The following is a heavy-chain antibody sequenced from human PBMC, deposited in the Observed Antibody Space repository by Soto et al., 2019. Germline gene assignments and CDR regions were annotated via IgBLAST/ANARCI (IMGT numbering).Heavy chain of an antibody. CDR2: IWYDGSNK. J-gene: IGHJ5*02. CDR1: GFTFSSYG. D-gene: IGHD6-13*01. CDR3: ARDYSSNPPDTHSDP. V-gene: IGHV3-33*01. Sequence: QVQLVESGGGVVQPGRSLRLSCAASGFTFSSYGMHWVRQAPGKGLEWVAVIWYDGSNKYYADSVKGRFTISRDNSKNTLYLQMNSLRAEDTAVYYCARDYSSNPPDTHSDPWGQGTLVTVSS.